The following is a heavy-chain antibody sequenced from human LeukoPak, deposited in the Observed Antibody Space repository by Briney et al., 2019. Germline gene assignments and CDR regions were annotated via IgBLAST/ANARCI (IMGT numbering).Heavy chain of an antibody. CDR1: GGSISSGGYY. V-gene: IGHV4-31*03. Sequence: PSETLSLACTVSGGSISSGGYYWSWIRQHPGKGLEWIGYIYYSGSTYYNPSLKSRVTISVDTSKNQFSLKLSSVTAADTAVYYCARGGGYSYGYFDYWGQGTLVTVSS. CDR2: IYYSGST. D-gene: IGHD5-18*01. CDR3: ARGGGYSYGYFDY. J-gene: IGHJ4*02.